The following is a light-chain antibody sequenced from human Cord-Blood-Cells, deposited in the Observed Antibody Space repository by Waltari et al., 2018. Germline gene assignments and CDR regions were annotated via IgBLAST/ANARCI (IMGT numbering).Light chain of an antibody. CDR1: QRVSRSY. CDR3: QQYGSSRT. CDR2: GAS. Sequence: DTVFTQSPGTLSLSPGERATTSCKASQRVSRSYLAWYQQKPGQAPKLLIYGASSRATGIPDRFSGSGSGTDFTLTISRLEPEDFAVYYCQQYGSSRTFGQGTKVEIK. J-gene: IGKJ1*01. V-gene: IGKV3-20*01.